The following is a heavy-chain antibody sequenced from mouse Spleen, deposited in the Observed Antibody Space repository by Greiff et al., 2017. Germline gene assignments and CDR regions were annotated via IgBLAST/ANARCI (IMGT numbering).Heavy chain of an antibody. CDR1: GYAFSSSW. CDR2: IYPGDGDT. J-gene: IGHJ4*01. Sequence: QVQLQQSGPELVKPGASVKISCKASGYAFSSSWMNWVKQRPGKGLEWIGRIYPGDGDTNYNGKFKGKATLTADKSSSTAYMQLSSLTSEDSAVYFCARYLLLRYGAMDYWGQGTSVTVSS. V-gene: IGHV1-82*01. CDR3: ARYLLLRYGAMDY. D-gene: IGHD1-1*01.